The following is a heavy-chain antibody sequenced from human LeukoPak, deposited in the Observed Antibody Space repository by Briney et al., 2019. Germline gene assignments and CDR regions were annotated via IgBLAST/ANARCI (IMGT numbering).Heavy chain of an antibody. V-gene: IGHV1-69*04. CDR2: IIPILGIA. D-gene: IGHD3-22*01. Sequence: ASVKVSCKASGGTFSSYAISWVRQAPGQGLEWMGRIIPILGIADYAQKFQGTVTITADKSTSTAYMELSSLRSEDTAVYYCARDEDSSGYYYYYYGMDVWGQGTTATVSS. J-gene: IGHJ6*02. CDR1: GGTFSSYA. CDR3: ARDEDSSGYYYYYYGMDV.